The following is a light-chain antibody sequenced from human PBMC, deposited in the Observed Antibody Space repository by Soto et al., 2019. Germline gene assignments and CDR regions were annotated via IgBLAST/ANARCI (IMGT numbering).Light chain of an antibody. Sequence: EIVLTQSPGTLSLSPGERATLSCRTSESVSDSQLAWYQQKPGQAPRLLIYGVSTRATGIADRFSGSGSGTDFTLTISRLEPADFALYYCQQYGSSRWTVGQGTKVDIK. J-gene: IGKJ1*01. V-gene: IGKV3-20*01. CDR2: GVS. CDR3: QQYGSSRWT. CDR1: ESVSDSQ.